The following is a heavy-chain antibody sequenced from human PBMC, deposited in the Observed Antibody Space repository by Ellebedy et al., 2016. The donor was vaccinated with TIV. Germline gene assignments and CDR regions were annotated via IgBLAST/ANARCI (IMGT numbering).Heavy chain of an antibody. J-gene: IGHJ4*02. CDR1: GFTFSGYW. Sequence: GRSLRLSXAASGFTFSGYWMSWFRQAPGKGLEWVANIHEDGSEKYYVDSVKGRFIISRDNTKKSLYLQMNSLRAEDTAVYYCARGQGWIDYWGQGTLVTVSS. V-gene: IGHV3-7*04. D-gene: IGHD6-19*01. CDR3: ARGQGWIDY. CDR2: IHEDGSEK.